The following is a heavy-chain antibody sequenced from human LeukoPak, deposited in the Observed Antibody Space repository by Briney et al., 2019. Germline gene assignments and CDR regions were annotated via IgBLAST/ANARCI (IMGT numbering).Heavy chain of an antibody. CDR2: IYYSGST. CDR3: ARVVTDAFDI. Sequence: SETLSLTCTVSGGSISSYYWSWVRQPPGKGLEGIGYIYYSGSTKYNPSLTSGGTISVDTCKKKFSLKLSSVTAADTAVYYCARVVTDAFDIWGQGTLVTVSS. D-gene: IGHD4-11*01. CDR1: GGSISSYY. J-gene: IGHJ3*02. V-gene: IGHV4-59*01.